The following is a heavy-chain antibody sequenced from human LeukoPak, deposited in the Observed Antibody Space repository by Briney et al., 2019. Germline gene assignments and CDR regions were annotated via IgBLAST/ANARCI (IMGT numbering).Heavy chain of an antibody. J-gene: IGHJ6*02. CDR3: ARDEWWNQFHYHGMDV. D-gene: IGHD2-8*01. CDR1: GLTFGDYA. V-gene: IGHV3-23*01. Sequence: PGGSLRLSCAASGLTFGDYAMSWVRQAPGKGLEWVSAISKIGGEKFYADSVKGRFTISRDNSKNTLSLQMDSLRADDTALYYCARDEWWNQFHYHGMDVWGQGTTVTVSS. CDR2: ISKIGGEK.